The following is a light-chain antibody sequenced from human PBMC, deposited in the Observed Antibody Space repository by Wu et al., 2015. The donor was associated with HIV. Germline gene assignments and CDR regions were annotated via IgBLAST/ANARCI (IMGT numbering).Light chain of an antibody. J-gene: IGKJ1*01. CDR1: QSVSNN. V-gene: IGKV3-15*01. Sequence: IVMTQSPATLSVSPGERATLSCRASQSVSNNLAWYQQKPGQAPRLLIYGASTRATGTPARFSGSGSGTEFTLTISSMQSEDFAVYYCQKYHNWPPTFGPGTKVEI. CDR2: GAS. CDR3: QKYHNWPPT.